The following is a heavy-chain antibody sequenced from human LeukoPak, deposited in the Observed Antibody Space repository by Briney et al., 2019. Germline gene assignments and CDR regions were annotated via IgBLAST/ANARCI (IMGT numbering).Heavy chain of an antibody. Sequence: SETLSLTCAVYGVSFSGYYWSWIRQPPGKGLEWIGEINHSGSTNYNPSLKSRGTISVDTSKNQFSLKLSSMTAADTAVYYCARGRGSCSSTSCYILDYWGQGTLVTVSS. V-gene: IGHV4-34*01. J-gene: IGHJ4*02. CDR1: GVSFSGYY. CDR3: ARGRGSCSSTSCYILDY. D-gene: IGHD2-2*02. CDR2: INHSGST.